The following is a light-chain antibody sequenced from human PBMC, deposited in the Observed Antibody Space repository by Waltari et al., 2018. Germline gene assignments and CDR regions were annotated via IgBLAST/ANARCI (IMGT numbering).Light chain of an antibody. CDR3: CSFAGSYTWV. CDR1: STELGTYTY. Sequence: QSALTQPRSVSGSPGQSVPISCTGTSTELGTYTYVPWYQQHPGKAPKLIIHDVTKRPSGVPDRFSGSKSGNTASLTISGLQAEDEAEYFCCSFAGSYTWVFGGGTELTVL. V-gene: IGLV2-11*01. J-gene: IGLJ3*02. CDR2: DVT.